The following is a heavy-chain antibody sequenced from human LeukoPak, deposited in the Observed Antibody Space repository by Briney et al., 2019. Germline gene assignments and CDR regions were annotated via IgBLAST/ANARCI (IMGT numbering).Heavy chain of an antibody. Sequence: PGGSLRLSCAASGFTFSSYSMNWVRQAPGKGLEWVSSISNGSSYIYYADSVQGRFTISRDNGKNSLYLQMNSLRADDTAVYYCVSSHHGSGTYRPFDYWGQGTLVTVSS. V-gene: IGHV3-21*01. CDR2: ISNGSSYI. CDR1: GFTFSSYS. D-gene: IGHD3-10*01. CDR3: VSSHHGSGTYRPFDY. J-gene: IGHJ4*02.